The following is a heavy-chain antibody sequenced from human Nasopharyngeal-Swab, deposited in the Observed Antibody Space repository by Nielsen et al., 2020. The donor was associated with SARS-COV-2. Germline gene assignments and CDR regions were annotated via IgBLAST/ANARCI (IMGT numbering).Heavy chain of an antibody. CDR2: TEIGGTT. Sequence: GESLKISCAVSGLTVSSTYMSWVRQAPGKGLEWVSVTEIGGTTHYADSVKGRFTISRDNSKNTLYLQMNSLRAEDTAVYYCARDTTGDGDYWGQGTLVTVSS. CDR1: GLTVSSTY. V-gene: IGHV3-53*05. CDR3: ARDTTGDGDY. J-gene: IGHJ4*02. D-gene: IGHD1-1*01.